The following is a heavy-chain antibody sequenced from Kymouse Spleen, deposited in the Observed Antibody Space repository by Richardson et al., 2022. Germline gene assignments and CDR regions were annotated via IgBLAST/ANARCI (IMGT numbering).Heavy chain of an antibody. V-gene: IGHV3-53*01. CDR2: IYSGGST. D-gene: IGHD3-10*01. CDR1: GFTVSSNY. J-gene: IGHJ4*02. Sequence: EVQLVESGGGLIQPGGSLRLSCAASGFTVSSNYMSWVRQAPGKGLEWVSVIYSGGSTYYADSVKGRFTISRDNSKNTLYLQMNSLRAEDTAVYYCARESPGSGSYYFDYWGQGTLVTVSS. CDR3: ARESPGSGSYYFDY.